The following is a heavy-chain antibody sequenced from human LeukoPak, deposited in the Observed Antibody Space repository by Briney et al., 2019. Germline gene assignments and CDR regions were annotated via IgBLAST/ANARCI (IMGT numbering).Heavy chain of an antibody. Sequence: GGSLRLSCVASGFTFSNYAMSWVRQAPGKGLEWVSLISGSGASTYYPDSVKGRFTISRDNSKNTLSLQMNSLRAEDTAVYYCAPDLRGSASSLDDWGQGTLVTVSS. CDR1: GFTFSNYA. D-gene: IGHD6-25*01. CDR3: APDLRGSASSLDD. V-gene: IGHV3-23*01. CDR2: ISGSGAST. J-gene: IGHJ4*02.